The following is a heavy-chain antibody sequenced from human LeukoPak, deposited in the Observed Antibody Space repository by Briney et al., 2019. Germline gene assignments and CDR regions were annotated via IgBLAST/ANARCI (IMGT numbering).Heavy chain of an antibody. CDR2: IKQDGSEK. V-gene: IGHV3-7*01. J-gene: IGHJ4*02. CDR1: GFTFSSYW. D-gene: IGHD6-19*01. Sequence: GGSLRLSCAASGFTFSSYWMSWVRQAPGKGLEWVANIKQDGSEKYYVDSVKGRFTISRDNAKNSLYLQMNSLRAEDTAVYYCARALPAVAGMDPPEYYFDYWGQGTLVTVSS. CDR3: ARALPAVAGMDPPEYYFDY.